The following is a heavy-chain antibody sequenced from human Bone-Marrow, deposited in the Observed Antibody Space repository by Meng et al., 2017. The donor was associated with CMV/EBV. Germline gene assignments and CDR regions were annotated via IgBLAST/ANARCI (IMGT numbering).Heavy chain of an antibody. CDR1: GVSVNSGSYY. CDR3: ARFDYALY. Sequence: SETLSLTCSVSGVSVNSGSYYWNWIRQPPGRGLEWNGYIFYSGSTNYNPSLKGRVTISVDTSKNQFSLKLRSVTAADTAVYYCARFDYALYWGQGTLVTVSS. J-gene: IGHJ4*02. V-gene: IGHV4-61*01. D-gene: IGHD4-17*01. CDR2: IFYSGST.